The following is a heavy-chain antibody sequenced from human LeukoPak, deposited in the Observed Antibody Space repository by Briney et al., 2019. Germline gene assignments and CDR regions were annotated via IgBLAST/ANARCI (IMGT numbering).Heavy chain of an antibody. D-gene: IGHD1-14*01. CDR1: GFTFSSYS. Sequence: PGGSLRLSCAASGFTFSSYSMNWVRQAPGKGLEWVSGITGSGDSTYYADSVRGRFTISRDNSKNTLFLQMNSLRAEDTALYYCAKKSRTASPPIRWGQGTLVTVSS. CDR2: ITGSGDST. J-gene: IGHJ4*02. CDR3: AKKSRTASPPIR. V-gene: IGHV3-23*01.